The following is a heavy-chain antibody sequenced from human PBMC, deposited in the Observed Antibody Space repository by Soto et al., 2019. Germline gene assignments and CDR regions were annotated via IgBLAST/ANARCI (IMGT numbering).Heavy chain of an antibody. V-gene: IGHV3-23*01. D-gene: IGHD3-10*01. J-gene: IGHJ4*02. CDR2: ISGSGVST. CDR3: AKDLFRMVRGCLDY. CDR1: GFTFSSYS. Sequence: GGSLRLSCAASGFTFSSYSISWVRQAPGKGLEWVSAISGSGVSTYYADSVKGRFTISRDNSKNTLYLQMNSLRAEDTAVYYCAKDLFRMVRGCLDYWGQGTLVTVSS.